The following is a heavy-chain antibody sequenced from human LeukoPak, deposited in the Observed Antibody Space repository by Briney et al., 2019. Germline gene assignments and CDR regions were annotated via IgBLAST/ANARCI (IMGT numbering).Heavy chain of an antibody. Sequence: ASVKVSCKASGYTFNGYYMHWVRQAPGQGLEWMGWINPNSGGTNYAQKFQGRVTMTRDTSISTAYMELSRLRSDDTAVYYCARGEDYDSSGYYSNYWGQGTLVTVSS. D-gene: IGHD3-22*01. CDR2: INPNSGGT. CDR3: ARGEDYDSSGYYSNY. V-gene: IGHV1-2*02. J-gene: IGHJ4*02. CDR1: GYTFNGYY.